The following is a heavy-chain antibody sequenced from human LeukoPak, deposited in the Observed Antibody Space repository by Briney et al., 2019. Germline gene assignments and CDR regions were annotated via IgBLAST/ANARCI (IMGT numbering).Heavy chain of an antibody. D-gene: IGHD3-10*01. Sequence: GGSLRLSCAASGFIFNTYPMTWVRQAPGKGLEWVSVISGSGGNTYYADSVKGRFTISRDNSKKTLYLQMNSLRAEDTAVYYCVKYREVVILIQGVIYLTGKGFDLWGQGTLVTVSP. CDR2: ISGSGGNT. V-gene: IGHV3-23*01. J-gene: IGHJ4*02. CDR1: GFIFNTYP. CDR3: VKYREVVILIQGVIYLTGKGFDL.